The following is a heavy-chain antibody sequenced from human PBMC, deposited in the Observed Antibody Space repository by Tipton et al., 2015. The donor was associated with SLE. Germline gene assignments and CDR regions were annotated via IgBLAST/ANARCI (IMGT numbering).Heavy chain of an antibody. CDR3: ARASRIGDI. J-gene: IGHJ3*02. V-gene: IGHV4-38-2*01. D-gene: IGHD3-22*01. CDR2: INHSGTT. Sequence: TLSLTCAVSGYSISSDYYWGWIRQPPGKGLEWIASINHSGTTYYNPSLKSRVTISVDTSKNQFSLKLSSVTAADTAVYYCARASRIGDIWGQGTMVTVSS. CDR1: GYSISSDYY.